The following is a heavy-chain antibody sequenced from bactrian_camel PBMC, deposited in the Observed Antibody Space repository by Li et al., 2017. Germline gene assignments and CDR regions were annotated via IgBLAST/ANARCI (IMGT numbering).Heavy chain of an antibody. V-gene: IGHV3S53*01. CDR3: ATGEGFVCCGAYCSLHY. Sequence: HVQLVESGGGSVQIGGSLTLACAASRGFDDANAEWGWFRQAPGAQCEMVASISPDGKEYYSDSVKGRFTISRDNAKNTVYLQMNSLKSEDTALYFCATGEGFVCCGAYCSLHYWGQGTQVTVS. CDR2: ISPDGKE. CDR1: RGFDDANA. D-gene: IGHD3*01. J-gene: IGHJ4*01.